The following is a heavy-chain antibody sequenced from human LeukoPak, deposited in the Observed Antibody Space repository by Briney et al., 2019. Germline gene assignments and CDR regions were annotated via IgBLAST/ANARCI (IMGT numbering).Heavy chain of an antibody. CDR1: SGSLNTYY. J-gene: IGHJ6*02. Sequence: SETLTLTRTVSSGSLNTYYWSWIRQPPGKELDWVGYIHYRGNTDYNPSLRSRATISVDRSKHQFSLRLSSVTAADTATYYCARDGTFCSSISCSPRDNYFYFGMDVWGHGTTVTVSS. V-gene: IGHV4-59*01. CDR2: IHYRGNT. D-gene: IGHD2-2*01. CDR3: ARDGTFCSSISCSPRDNYFYFGMDV.